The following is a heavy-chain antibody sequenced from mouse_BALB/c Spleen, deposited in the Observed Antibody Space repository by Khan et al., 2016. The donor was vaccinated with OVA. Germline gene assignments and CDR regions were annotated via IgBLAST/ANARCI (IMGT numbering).Heavy chain of an antibody. CDR1: GDSITSGY. CDR2: ISYSGST. D-gene: IGHD2-4*01. CDR3: ARYDYDYDGAFAY. J-gene: IGHJ3*01. V-gene: IGHV3-8*02. Sequence: EVQLVETGPSLVKPSQTLSLTCSVTGDSITSGYWNWIRKFPGNKLEYMGYISYSGSTYYNPSLKSRISITRDTSKNQYYLQLKSVTNEDTATYYCARYDYDYDGAFAYWGQGTLVTVSA.